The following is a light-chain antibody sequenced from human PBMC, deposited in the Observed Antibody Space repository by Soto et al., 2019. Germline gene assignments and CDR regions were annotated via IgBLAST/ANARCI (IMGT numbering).Light chain of an antibody. CDR2: DVS. V-gene: IGLV2-14*01. J-gene: IGLJ2*01. Sequence: QSALTQPASVSGSPGQSITISCTGTSSDVGGYNYVSWYQQHPGKAPKLMIYDVSNRPSGVSNRFSGSKSGNTASLTISGLQAEDEADYYCSSYTSSSTVVFGGVTKLT. CDR1: SSDVGGYNY. CDR3: SSYTSSSTVV.